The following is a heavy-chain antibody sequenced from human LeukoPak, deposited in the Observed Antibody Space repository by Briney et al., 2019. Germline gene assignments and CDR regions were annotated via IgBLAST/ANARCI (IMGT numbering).Heavy chain of an antibody. CDR1: GFTFSSYG. CDR2: ISYDGSNK. CDR3: AKGLGDFDY. D-gene: IGHD4-17*01. J-gene: IGHJ4*02. Sequence: GGSLRLSCAASGFTFSSYGMHWVRQAPGKGLEWVAVISYDGSNKYYADSVKGRFTISRDNSKSTLYLQMNSLRAEDTAVYYCAKGLGDFDYWGQGTLVTVSS. V-gene: IGHV3-30*18.